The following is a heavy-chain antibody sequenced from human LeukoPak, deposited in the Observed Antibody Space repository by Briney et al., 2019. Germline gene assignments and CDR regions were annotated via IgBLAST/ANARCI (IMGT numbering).Heavy chain of an antibody. CDR3: AGRVGSTDYHWFDP. CDR2: IYYSGST. D-gene: IGHD4-11*01. J-gene: IGHJ5*02. V-gene: IGHV4-39*01. Sequence: SETLSFTCTVSGGSISSRSYYWAWIRQPPGKGLEWIGSIYYSGSTYYNPALKSRVTMSVDTSKNQFSLKLSSVTAADTAVYYCAGRVGSTDYHWFDPWGQGTLVTVSS. CDR1: GGSISSRSYY.